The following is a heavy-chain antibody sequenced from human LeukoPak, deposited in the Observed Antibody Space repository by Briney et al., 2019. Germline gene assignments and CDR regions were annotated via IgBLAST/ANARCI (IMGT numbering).Heavy chain of an antibody. V-gene: IGHV3-21*05. Sequence: KPGGSLRLSCAASEFTFSHYAMNWVRQAPGKGLEWVSYINDVSGDIHYAESVKGRFTISRDNAKNTLYLQMNSLRAEDTAAYYCARDTFQPGLIDCWGQGTLVTVSS. CDR3: ARDTFQPGLIDC. CDR2: INDVSGDI. D-gene: IGHD2-2*01. J-gene: IGHJ4*02. CDR1: EFTFSHYA.